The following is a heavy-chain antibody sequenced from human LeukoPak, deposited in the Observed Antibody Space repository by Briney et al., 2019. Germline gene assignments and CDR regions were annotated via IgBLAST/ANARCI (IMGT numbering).Heavy chain of an antibody. CDR2: INTSDDST. CDR3: VRDDRISVAGPYYFDY. CDR1: GYTFTSYY. D-gene: IGHD6-19*01. Sequence: GASVKVSCKASGYTFTSYYLHWVRQAPGQGLEWMGIINTSDDSTSYAQKFQGRFTMTRDTSTNTVYMELYSLRSEDTAVYYCVRDDRISVAGPYYFDYWGQGTLVTVSS. J-gene: IGHJ4*02. V-gene: IGHV1-46*01.